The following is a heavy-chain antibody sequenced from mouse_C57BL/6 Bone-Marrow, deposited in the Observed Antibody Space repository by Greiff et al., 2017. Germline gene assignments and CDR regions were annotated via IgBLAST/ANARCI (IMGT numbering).Heavy chain of an antibody. CDR2: IYPGNSDT. J-gene: IGHJ2*01. D-gene: IGHD4-1*01. CDR3: RGGTGKVGFDY. Sequence: VQLQQSGTVLARPGASVKMSCKTSGYTFTSYWMHWVKQRPGQGLEWIGAIYPGNSDTSYNQKFKGKAKLTAVTSASTAYMELSSLTNEDSAVYYCRGGTGKVGFDYWGQGTTLTVSS. CDR1: GYTFTSYW. V-gene: IGHV1-5*01.